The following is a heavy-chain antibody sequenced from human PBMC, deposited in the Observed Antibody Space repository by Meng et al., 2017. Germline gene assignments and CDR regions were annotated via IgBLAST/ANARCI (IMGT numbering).Heavy chain of an antibody. CDR3: ARTQADKGWFDP. CDR2: IYTSVTT. D-gene: IGHD2-15*01. J-gene: IGHJ5*02. CDR1: GGSISGYF. Sequence: SETLSLTCTVSGGSISGYFWSWIRQPAGKGLEWIGRIYTSVTTNYNPSLRSRVTMSVNTSKNQFSLNLTSVTAAGTAVYYCARTQADKGWFDPWGQGTLVTVSS. V-gene: IGHV4-4*07.